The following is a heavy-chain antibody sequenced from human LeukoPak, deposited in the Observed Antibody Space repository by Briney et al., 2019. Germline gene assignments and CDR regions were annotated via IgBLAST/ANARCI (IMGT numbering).Heavy chain of an antibody. J-gene: IGHJ4*02. V-gene: IGHV3-23*01. CDR2: ICGSGTGT. CDR3: VKGFHFDW. CDR1: GFGFSTHD. Sequence: GALRLSCAASGFGFSTHDMSWGRQVPGKGPEWVSSICGSGTGTYYTDSVKGRFTISRDTSKNTLYLQMDNLRVEDTAVYYCVKGFHFDWWGQGTLVTVSS.